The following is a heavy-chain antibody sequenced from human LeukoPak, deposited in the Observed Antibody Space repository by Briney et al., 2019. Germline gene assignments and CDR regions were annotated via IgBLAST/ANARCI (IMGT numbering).Heavy chain of an antibody. D-gene: IGHD6-13*01. J-gene: IGHJ5*02. CDR3: AREVVTSSSWYGPLNWFDP. V-gene: IGHV4-59*01. CDR1: GGSISSYY. CDR2: IYYSGST. Sequence: SETLSLTCTVSGGSISSYYWRWIRQPPGKGLEWIGYIYYSGSTNYNPSLKSRVTISVDTSKNQFSLKLSSVTAADTAVYYCAREVVTSSSWYGPLNWFDPWGQGTLVTVSS.